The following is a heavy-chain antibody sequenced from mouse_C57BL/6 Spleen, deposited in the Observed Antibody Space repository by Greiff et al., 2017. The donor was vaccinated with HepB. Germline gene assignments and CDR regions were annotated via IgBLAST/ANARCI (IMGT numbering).Heavy chain of an antibody. CDR3: ARNYYGSSPAMDY. V-gene: IGHV1-69*01. D-gene: IGHD1-1*01. CDR2: IDPSDSYT. CDR1: GYTFTSYW. Sequence: VQLQQSGAELVMPGASVKLSCKASGYTFTSYWMHWVKQRPGQGLEWIGEIDPSDSYTNYNQKFKGKSTLTVDKSSSTAYMQLSSLTSEDSAVYYCARNYYGSSPAMDYWGQGTSVTVSS. J-gene: IGHJ4*01.